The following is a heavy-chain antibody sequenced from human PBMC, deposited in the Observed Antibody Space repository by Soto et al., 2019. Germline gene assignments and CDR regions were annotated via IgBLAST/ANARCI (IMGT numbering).Heavy chain of an antibody. J-gene: IGHJ4*02. D-gene: IGHD3-9*01. CDR2: IYHTGTT. CDR1: GYAISSGFY. CDR3: ARVRNVGMSGLTGDS. Sequence: AETLSLTCDVSGYAISSGFYWAWIRQPPGKRLEWIGNIYHTGTTYYNPSLKSRVTMSVDTSKNQFSLRLSYVTAADTAVFYCARVRNVGMSGLTGDSWGQGNLVTV. V-gene: IGHV4-38-2*01.